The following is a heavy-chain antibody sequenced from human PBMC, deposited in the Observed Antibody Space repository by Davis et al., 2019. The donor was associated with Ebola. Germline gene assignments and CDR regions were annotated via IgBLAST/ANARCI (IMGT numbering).Heavy chain of an antibody. CDR1: GGSNNIGGSY. V-gene: IGHV4-31*03. CDR2: IYYSGNT. D-gene: IGHD1-14*01. J-gene: IGHJ4*02. Sequence: PSETLFLTCSVSGGSNNIGGSYWHWIRQHPGKGLEWLGYIYYSGNTYYNPSLKSRLSISVDTSKNQFTLKLNSVTAADTAVYLCARGLDHPDPYCFDSWGQGTPVIVSS. CDR3: ARGLDHPDPYCFDS.